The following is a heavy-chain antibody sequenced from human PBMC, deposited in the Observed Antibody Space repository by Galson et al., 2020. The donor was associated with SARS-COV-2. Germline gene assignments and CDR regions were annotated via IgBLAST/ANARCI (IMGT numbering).Heavy chain of an antibody. CDR1: GFTFSSYG. J-gene: IGHJ3*02. V-gene: IGHV3-33*01. D-gene: IGHD5-18*01. CDR3: AREGTVDTSLGAFDI. Sequence: SLRLSCAASGFTFSSYGMHWVRQAPGKGLEWVAVIWYDGSNKYYADSVKGRFTISRDNSKNTLYLQMNSLRAEDTAVYYCAREGTVDTSLGAFDIWGQGTMVTVSS. CDR2: IWYDGSNK.